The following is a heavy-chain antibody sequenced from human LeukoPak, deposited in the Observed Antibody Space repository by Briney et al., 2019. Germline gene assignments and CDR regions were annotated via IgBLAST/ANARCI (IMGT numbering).Heavy chain of an antibody. CDR2: ISAYNGNT. CDR3: ARAFGEFYYMDV. Sequence: ASVKVSCKASGYTFTSYGISWVRQAPGQGLEGMGWISAYNGNTNYAQKLQGRVTMTTDTSTSTACMELRSLRSDDTAVYYCARAFGEFYYMDVWGKGTTVTVSS. V-gene: IGHV1-18*01. CDR1: GYTFTSYG. J-gene: IGHJ6*03. D-gene: IGHD3-10*01.